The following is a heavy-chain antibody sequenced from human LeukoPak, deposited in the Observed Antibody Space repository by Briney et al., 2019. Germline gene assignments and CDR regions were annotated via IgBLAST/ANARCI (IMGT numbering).Heavy chain of an antibody. J-gene: IGHJ5*02. Sequence: QPGGSLRLSCATSGFTLDRYAMRWVRQAPGKGLEWISAITNNNGKTYYADSVRGRFTISRDTFKNTLYLQMDTLGAEDTAMYYCAKDHPSSGWPAFEAWGPGTLVTVSS. CDR2: ITNNNGKT. CDR3: AKDHPSSGWPAFEA. CDR1: GFTLDRYA. D-gene: IGHD6-19*01. V-gene: IGHV3-23*01.